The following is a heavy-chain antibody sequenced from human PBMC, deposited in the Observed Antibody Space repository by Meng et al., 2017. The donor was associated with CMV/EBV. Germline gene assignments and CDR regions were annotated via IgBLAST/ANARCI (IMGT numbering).Heavy chain of an antibody. CDR3: ARGDRDSPTNDHSGY. V-gene: IGHV3-11*06. Sequence: QWLVVESVGGLVKPGGSLRLSCAASGFTFSDYYMSWIRQAPGKGLEWVSYISSSSYTNYADSVKGRFTISRDNAKNSLYLQMNSLRAEDTAVYYCARGDRDSPTNDHSGYWGQGTLVTVSS. D-gene: IGHD1-1*01. J-gene: IGHJ4*02. CDR2: ISSSSYT. CDR1: GFTFSDYY.